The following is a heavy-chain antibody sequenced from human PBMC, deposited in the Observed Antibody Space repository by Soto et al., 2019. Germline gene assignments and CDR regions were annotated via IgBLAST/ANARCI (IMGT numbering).Heavy chain of an antibody. CDR2: IIPIFGTA. J-gene: IGHJ5*02. Sequence: GASVKVSCKASGGTFSSYAISWVRQAPGQGLEWMGGIIPIFGTANYAQKFQGRVTITADESTSTAYMELSSLRSEDTAVYYCARSIYYYDSSGYYKQNWFDPWGQGTLVTVSS. V-gene: IGHV1-69*13. D-gene: IGHD3-22*01. CDR3: ARSIYYYDSSGYYKQNWFDP. CDR1: GGTFSSYA.